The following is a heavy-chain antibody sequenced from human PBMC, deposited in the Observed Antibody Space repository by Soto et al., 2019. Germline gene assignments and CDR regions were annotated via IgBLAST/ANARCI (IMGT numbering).Heavy chain of an antibody. CDR2: IYYSGST. CDR1: GGSISSGGYS. D-gene: IGHD2-2*01. CDR3: ARVCSSTSCYGGFPYPFDY. J-gene: IGHJ4*02. V-gene: IGHV4-61*08. Sequence: SETLSLTCAVSGGSISSGGYSWSWIRQPPGKGLEWIGYIYYSGSTNYNPSLKSRVTISVDTSKNQFSLKLSSVTAADTAVYYCARVCSSTSCYGGFPYPFDYWGQGTLVTVSS.